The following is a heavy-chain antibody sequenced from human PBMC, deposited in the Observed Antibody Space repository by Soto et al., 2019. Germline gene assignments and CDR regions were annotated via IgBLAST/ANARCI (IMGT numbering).Heavy chain of an antibody. Sequence: QAQLVQSGAEVKKPGSSVKDSCKTSRGTFSSFAVSWVRQAPGQGLEWMGGIVPMLRTTNYAPKFQGRVTITADASQTTVYMGLSSLRSGDTATNYCATERELRGLNWCQGYLVSVSS. V-gene: IGHV1-69*01. D-gene: IGHD3-10*01. J-gene: IGHJ4*02. CDR3: ATERELRGLN. CDR2: IVPMLRTT. CDR1: RGTFSSFA.